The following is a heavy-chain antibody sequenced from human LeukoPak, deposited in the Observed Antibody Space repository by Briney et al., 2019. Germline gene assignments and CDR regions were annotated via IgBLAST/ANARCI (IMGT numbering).Heavy chain of an antibody. Sequence: GGSLRLSCAASGFTFSSYSMNWVRQAPGKGLEWVSYISSSSSTIYYADSVKGRFTISRDNAKNSLYLQMNSLRAEDTAVYYCASPGGGYYYYYYMDVWGKGTTVTASS. CDR2: ISSSSSTI. J-gene: IGHJ6*03. CDR3: ASPGGGYYYYYYMDV. V-gene: IGHV3-48*01. D-gene: IGHD3-10*01. CDR1: GFTFSSYS.